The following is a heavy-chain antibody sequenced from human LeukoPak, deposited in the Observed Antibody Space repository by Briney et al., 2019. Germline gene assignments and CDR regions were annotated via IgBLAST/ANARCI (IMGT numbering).Heavy chain of an antibody. J-gene: IGHJ4*02. D-gene: IGHD3-16*01. CDR1: GFTFSSYG. CDR2: ISYDGSNK. V-gene: IGHV3-30*03. Sequence: QPWGSLRLSCAASGFTFSSYGMHWVRQAPGKGLEWVAVISYDGSNKYYADSVKGRFTISRDNSKNTLYLQMNSLRAEDTAVYYCLRFSGRESFGGQETLVTVSS. CDR3: LRFSGRESF.